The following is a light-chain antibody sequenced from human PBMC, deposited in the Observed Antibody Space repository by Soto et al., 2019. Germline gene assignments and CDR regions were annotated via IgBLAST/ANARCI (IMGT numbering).Light chain of an antibody. CDR2: EVN. J-gene: IGLJ2*01. Sequence: QSALTQPPSVSGSPGQSVTITCTGTSSDVGTYNRVSWYQQPPGTAPKLIIYEVNNRPSGVPDRFSGSKSGNTASLTISGLQAEDEADYHCSLYTPASSRVVFGGGTQLTVL. CDR3: SLYTPASSRVV. CDR1: SSDVGTYNR. V-gene: IGLV2-18*01.